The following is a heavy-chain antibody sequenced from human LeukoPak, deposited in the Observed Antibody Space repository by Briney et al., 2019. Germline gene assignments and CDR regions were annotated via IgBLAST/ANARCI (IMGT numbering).Heavy chain of an antibody. V-gene: IGHV1-2*02. Sequence: ASLKVSCKASGYTFTGHYIHWVRQAPGQGLEWMGWINPNNGGTSYQQKFQGRVTMTRDTSSSTVYMELGSLRPDDTATYYCARDRGPEWWGSFDFWGQGTPVTVSS. CDR2: INPNNGGT. CDR3: ARDRGPEWWGSFDF. CDR1: GYTFTGHY. J-gene: IGHJ4*02. D-gene: IGHD3-16*01.